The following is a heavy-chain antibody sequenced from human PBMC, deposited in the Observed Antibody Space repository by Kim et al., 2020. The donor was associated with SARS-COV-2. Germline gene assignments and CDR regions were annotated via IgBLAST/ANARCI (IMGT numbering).Heavy chain of an antibody. V-gene: IGHV4-39*01. J-gene: IGHJ4*02. D-gene: IGHD5-18*01. CDR1: GGSISSSSYY. Sequence: SETLSLTCTVSGGSISSSSYYWGWIRQPPGKGLEWIGSIYYSGSTYYNPSLKSRVTISVDTSKNQFSLKLSSVTAADTAVYYCARHGIQLWLGFFDYWAREPWSPSPQ. CDR3: ARHGIQLWLGFFDY. CDR2: IYYSGST.